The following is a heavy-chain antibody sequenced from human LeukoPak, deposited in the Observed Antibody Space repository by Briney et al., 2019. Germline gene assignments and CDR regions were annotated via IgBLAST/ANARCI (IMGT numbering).Heavy chain of an antibody. D-gene: IGHD5-18*01. CDR1: GFTFSDYY. V-gene: IGHV3-11*01. Sequence: PGGSLRLSCAASGFTFSDYYMSWIRQAPGKGLEWVSYISSSGSTIYYADSVKGRFTISKDNSKNTLYLQMNSLRAEDTAVYYCAKDPSLYSYGSLFDYWGQGTLVTVSS. CDR3: AKDPSLYSYGSLFDY. J-gene: IGHJ4*02. CDR2: ISSSGSTI.